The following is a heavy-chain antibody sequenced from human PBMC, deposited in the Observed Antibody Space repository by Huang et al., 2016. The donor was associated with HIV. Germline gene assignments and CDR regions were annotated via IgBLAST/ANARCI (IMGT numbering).Heavy chain of an antibody. CDR2: TTGSGGRT. CDR1: GFTFGSYA. J-gene: IGHJ3*02. D-gene: IGHD3-22*01. V-gene: IGHV3-23*01. Sequence: EVQLLESGGGLAQPGGSLRLSCTASGFTFGSYALNWVRQAPGKGLEWVSGTTGSGGRTYYANSVKGRFTISRDNSKNTLYLQMNSLRAEDTALYYCAKHLGGRRGFTFIVLFGAFDMWGQGTMVTVSS. CDR3: AKHLGGRRGFTFIVLFGAFDM.